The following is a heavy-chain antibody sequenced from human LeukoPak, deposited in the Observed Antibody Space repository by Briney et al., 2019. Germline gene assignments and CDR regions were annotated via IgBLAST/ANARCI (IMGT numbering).Heavy chain of an antibody. D-gene: IGHD2-21*02. CDR3: AKDRYCGGDCYSLSWFDP. J-gene: IGHJ5*02. CDR1: GFTFSSYA. V-gene: IGHV3-23*01. CDR2: IVGSGGST. Sequence: GGSLRLSCAASGFTFSSYAMSWFRQAPGKGLEWVSAIVGSGGSTYYADSVKGRFTISRDNSKNTLYLQMNSLRAEDTAVYYCAKDRYCGGDCYSLSWFDPWGQGTLVTVSS.